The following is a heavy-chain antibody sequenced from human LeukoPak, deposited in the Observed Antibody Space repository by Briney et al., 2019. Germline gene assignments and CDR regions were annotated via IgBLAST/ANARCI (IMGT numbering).Heavy chain of an antibody. J-gene: IGHJ4*02. CDR2: IKQDGSEK. Sequence: GGSLRLSCAASGFTFSSYWMSWVRQAPGKGLEWVANIKQDGSEKYYVDSVKGRFTISRDNAKNSLYLQMNSLRAEDTAVYYCARDRRNYYDSSGYYGYWGQGTLVTVSS. CDR3: ARDRRNYYDSSGYYGY. D-gene: IGHD3-22*01. V-gene: IGHV3-7*01. CDR1: GFTFSSYW.